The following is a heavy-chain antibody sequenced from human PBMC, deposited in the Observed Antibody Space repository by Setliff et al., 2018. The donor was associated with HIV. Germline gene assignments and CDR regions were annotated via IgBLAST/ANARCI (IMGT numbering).Heavy chain of an antibody. CDR2: VSYEGSNT. CDR1: GFTFTSHG. V-gene: IGHV3-30*18. Sequence: GESLKISCAASGFTFTSHGMHWVRQAPGKGLEWVAVVSYEGSNTYYADSAKGRFTISRDNSKSTLYLQMNSPRAEDTAVYYCAKVLMAASTYDAFDFWGQGTMVT. J-gene: IGHJ3*01. CDR3: AKVLMAASTYDAFDF. D-gene: IGHD6-13*01.